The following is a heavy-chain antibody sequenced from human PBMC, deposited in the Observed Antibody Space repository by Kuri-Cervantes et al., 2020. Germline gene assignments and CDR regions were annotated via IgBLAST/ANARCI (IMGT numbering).Heavy chain of an antibody. J-gene: IGHJ4*02. CDR2: ISGSGGNT. V-gene: IGHV3-23*01. CDR3: AGGSSGWFWDY. CDR1: GFIFGDYA. Sequence: GGSLRLSCTTSGFIFGDYAMTWVRLAPGKGLDWVSAISGSGGNTYYADSVKGRFTISRDNSRSTLFLQMNSLRAEDTALYYCAGGSSGWFWDYWGQGTLVTVSS. D-gene: IGHD6-19*01.